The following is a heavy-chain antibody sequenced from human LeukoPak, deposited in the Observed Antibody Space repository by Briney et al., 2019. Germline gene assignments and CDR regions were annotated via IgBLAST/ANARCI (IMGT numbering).Heavy chain of an antibody. CDR3: ARPKCSDTTCYRFFDY. J-gene: IGHJ4*02. CDR1: GFTFSISA. Sequence: GGSLRLSCSASGFTFSISAMNWVRQAPGKGLEWVSSINNVASHMYYADSVKGRFTISRDDAKNTLYLQMNSLRVEDTAIYYCARPKCSDTTCYRFFDYWGQGLVVTVSS. D-gene: IGHD2-15*01. V-gene: IGHV3-21*04. CDR2: INNVASHM.